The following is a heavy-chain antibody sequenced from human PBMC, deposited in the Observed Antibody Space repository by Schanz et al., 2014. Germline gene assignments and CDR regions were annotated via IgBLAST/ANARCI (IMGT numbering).Heavy chain of an antibody. Sequence: QVHLVESGGGVVQPGGSLRLSCAASGFTFRTYGMHWVRQAPGKGMEWVAFIRYDGSKIYYADSVKGRFTISRDNPKNTMYLQMNSLRAEDTAVYYCVKDLQRELLRDDHYYGMDVWGQGTTVTVSS. D-gene: IGHD1-26*01. CDR2: IRYDGSKI. CDR1: GFTFRTYG. CDR3: VKDLQRELLRDDHYYGMDV. J-gene: IGHJ6*02. V-gene: IGHV3-30*02.